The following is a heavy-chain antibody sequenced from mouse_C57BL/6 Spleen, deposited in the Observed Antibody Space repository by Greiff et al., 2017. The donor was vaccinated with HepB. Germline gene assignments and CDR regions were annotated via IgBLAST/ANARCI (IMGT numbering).Heavy chain of an antibody. J-gene: IGHJ2*01. D-gene: IGHD2-4*01. Sequence: EVQLVESGGGLVKPGGSLKLSCAASGFTFSSYAMSWVRQTPEKRLEWVATISDGGSYTYYPDNVKGRFTISRDNAKNNLYLQMSHLKSEDTAMYYCARDMIRGGYFDYWGQGTTLTVSS. CDR2: ISDGGSYT. CDR1: GFTFSSYA. V-gene: IGHV5-4*01. CDR3: ARDMIRGGYFDY.